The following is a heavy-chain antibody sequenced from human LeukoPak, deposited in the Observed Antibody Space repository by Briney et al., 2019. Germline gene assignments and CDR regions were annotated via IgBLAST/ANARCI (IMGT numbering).Heavy chain of an antibody. Sequence: ASVTVSYKASGYTFTRYGISWVRQAPGQGLEWMGWISAYNGNTNYAQELQGRVTMTTDTSTSTAYMELRSLRSDDTVVYYCARDYLVGALDYWGRGTLVTVSS. CDR3: ARDYLVGALDY. V-gene: IGHV1-18*01. J-gene: IGHJ4*02. D-gene: IGHD1-26*01. CDR1: GYTFTRYG. CDR2: ISAYNGNT.